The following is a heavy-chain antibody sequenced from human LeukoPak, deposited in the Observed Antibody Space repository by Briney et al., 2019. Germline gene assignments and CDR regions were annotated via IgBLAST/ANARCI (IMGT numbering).Heavy chain of an antibody. V-gene: IGHV4-59*01. CDR2: IYNSGSA. J-gene: IGHJ4*02. Sequence: SETLSLTCTVSGDSINNYYRTWLRQPPGKGLEWIGYIYNSGSAIYNPSLKSRVTISVDTSKNQFSLKLSSMTAADTAVYYCARRRVLPPAYYFDYWGQGTLITVSS. D-gene: IGHD2/OR15-2a*01. CDR3: ARRRVLPPAYYFDY. CDR1: GDSINNYY.